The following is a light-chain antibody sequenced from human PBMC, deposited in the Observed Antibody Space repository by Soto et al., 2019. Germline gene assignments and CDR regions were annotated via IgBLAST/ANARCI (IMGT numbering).Light chain of an antibody. V-gene: IGKV3-11*01. Sequence: ETVLTQSPATLSLSPGETATLSCRASESVDIYLAWYRQKPGQAPRLLIYHASNRATGIPARFSGSGSGTDFTLTISSLEPEDSAVYYCQQRRNWPPLTFGGGTRVEI. CDR3: QQRRNWPPLT. CDR2: HAS. J-gene: IGKJ4*01. CDR1: ESVDIY.